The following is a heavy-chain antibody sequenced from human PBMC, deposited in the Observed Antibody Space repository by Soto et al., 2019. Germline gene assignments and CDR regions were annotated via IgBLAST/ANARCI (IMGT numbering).Heavy chain of an antibody. CDR1: GFTFSSYA. CDR3: AKGDTAYYAFAI. D-gene: IGHD5-18*01. CDR2: ITSSGAST. Sequence: EVQVLESGGGLVQPGGSLSLSCAASGFTFSSYAMSWVRQAPGKGLEWVSAITSSGASTYYGDSVKGRFTISRDNSKNTMYLQMNILRAEATAVYFCAKGDTAYYAFAIWGEGTMVADTS. V-gene: IGHV3-23*01. J-gene: IGHJ3*02.